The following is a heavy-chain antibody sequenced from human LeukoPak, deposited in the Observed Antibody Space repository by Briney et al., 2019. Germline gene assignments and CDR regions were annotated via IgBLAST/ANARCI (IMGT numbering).Heavy chain of an antibody. CDR2: TYYRSKWYN. J-gene: IGHJ6*02. D-gene: IGHD6-19*01. CDR1: GDSVSSNSGA. Sequence: SQTLSLTCAISGDSVSSNSGAWHWIRQSPSRGLEWLGRTYYRSKWYNDYAVSVKSRIIVNPDTSKNQFSLQLNSVTPEDTAVYYCVRQYSSGWTYYFGMDVWGQGTTVTVSS. CDR3: VRQYSSGWTYYFGMDV. V-gene: IGHV6-1*01.